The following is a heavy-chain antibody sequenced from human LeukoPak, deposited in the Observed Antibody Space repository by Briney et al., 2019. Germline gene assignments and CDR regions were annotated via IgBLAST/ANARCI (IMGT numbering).Heavy chain of an antibody. Sequence: ASVKVSCKASGYTFTSYYMHWVRQAPGQGLEWMGIINPSGGSTSYAQKFQGRVTMTRDTSTSTVYMELSSLRSEDTAVYYCARNPEVYDSSGYPRYFDYWGQGTLVTASS. V-gene: IGHV1-46*03. D-gene: IGHD3-22*01. CDR1: GYTFTSYY. J-gene: IGHJ4*02. CDR2: INPSGGST. CDR3: ARNPEVYDSSGYPRYFDY.